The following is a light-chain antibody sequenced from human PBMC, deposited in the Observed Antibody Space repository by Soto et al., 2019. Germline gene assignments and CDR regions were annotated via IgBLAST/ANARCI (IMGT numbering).Light chain of an antibody. CDR2: DAS. Sequence: EIALTQSPATLSLSPGERATLSCRASQSVSTFLAWYQQKPGQAPRLLIYDASNRATGIPARFSGSGSGTDFTLTISSLEPEDCAVYYCQQRSIWPPITFGQGTRLEIK. CDR3: QQRSIWPPIT. J-gene: IGKJ5*01. CDR1: QSVSTF. V-gene: IGKV3-11*01.